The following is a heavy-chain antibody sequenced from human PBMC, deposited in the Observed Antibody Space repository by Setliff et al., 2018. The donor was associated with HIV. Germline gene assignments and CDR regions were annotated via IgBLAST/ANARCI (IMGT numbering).Heavy chain of an antibody. Sequence: SETLSLTCTVSGDSFSSNTNHWGWIRQPPGKGLEWIGRIYTSGSTNYNPSLKSRVTISVDTSKNQLSLKLSSVTAADAAVYYCARESYFYYFDYWGQGTLVTVSS. CDR3: ARESYFYYFDY. CDR1: GDSFSSNTNH. D-gene: IGHD3-10*01. V-gene: IGHV4-61*02. J-gene: IGHJ4*02. CDR2: IYTSGST.